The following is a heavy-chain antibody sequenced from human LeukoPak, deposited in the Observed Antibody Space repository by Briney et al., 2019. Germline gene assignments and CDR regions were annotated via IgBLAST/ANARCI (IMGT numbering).Heavy chain of an antibody. Sequence: GGSLRLSCAASGFTFSSYAMHWVRQAPGKGLEWVAVISYDGSNKYYADSVKGRFTISRDNSKNTLYLQMNSLRAEDTAVYYCARDSINYCSSTSCPSFDYRGQGTLVTVSS. D-gene: IGHD2-2*01. CDR3: ARDSINYCSSTSCPSFDY. CDR1: GFTFSSYA. V-gene: IGHV3-30-3*01. CDR2: ISYDGSNK. J-gene: IGHJ4*02.